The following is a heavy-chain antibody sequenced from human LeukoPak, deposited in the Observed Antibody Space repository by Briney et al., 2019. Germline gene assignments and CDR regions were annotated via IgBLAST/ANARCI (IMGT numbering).Heavy chain of an antibody. D-gene: IGHD4-17*01. CDR3: ARDYLEYGDYGHGT. Sequence: SVKVSCKASGGTFSSYAISWVRQAPGQGLEWMGGIIPIIGTANNAQKFQGRVTITADKSTSTAYMELSSLRSEDTAVYYCARDYLEYGDYGHGTWGQGTLVTVSS. CDR2: IIPIIGTA. CDR1: GGTFSSYA. V-gene: IGHV1-69*06. J-gene: IGHJ5*02.